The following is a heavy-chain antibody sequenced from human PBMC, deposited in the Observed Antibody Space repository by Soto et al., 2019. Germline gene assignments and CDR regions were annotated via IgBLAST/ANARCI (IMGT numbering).Heavy chain of an antibody. CDR1: GFTFSSYA. CDR3: AKVPSSGWYLGYFDY. D-gene: IGHD6-19*01. V-gene: IGHV3-23*01. CDR2: ISGSGGST. J-gene: IGHJ4*02. Sequence: GGSLRLSCAASGFTFSSYAMSWVRQAPGKGLEWVSAISGSGGSTYYADSVKGRFTISRDNSKNTLYLQMNSLRAEDTAVYYCAKVPSSGWYLGYFDYWGQGTLVPVSS.